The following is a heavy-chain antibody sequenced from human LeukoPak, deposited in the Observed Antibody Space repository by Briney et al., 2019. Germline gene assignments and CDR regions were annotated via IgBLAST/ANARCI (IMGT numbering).Heavy chain of an antibody. CDR3: ARAGFRGSGYAGVFDP. V-gene: IGHV3-48*01. Sequence: GGSLRLSCAASGFTFSSYSMNWVRQAPGKGLEWVSYISTSSSTIYYADSVKGRFTISRDNAKNSLYLQMNSLRAEDTAVYYCARAGFRGSGYAGVFDPWDQGTLVTVSS. CDR1: GFTFSSYS. D-gene: IGHD3-22*01. J-gene: IGHJ5*02. CDR2: ISTSSSTI.